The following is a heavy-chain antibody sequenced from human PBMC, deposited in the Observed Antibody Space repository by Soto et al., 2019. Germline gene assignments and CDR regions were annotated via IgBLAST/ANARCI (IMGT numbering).Heavy chain of an antibody. CDR3: ARGRGVVIPAGTPDAFDV. V-gene: IGHV1-18*01. CDR2: ISAFNDHT. CDR1: GYTFNKYG. J-gene: IGHJ3*01. D-gene: IGHD6-13*01. Sequence: ASVKVSCKASGYTFNKYGFNWVRQAPGQGLEWMGRISAFNDHTNLAQKFQGRVTLTTDASTNTAYMELQILRSDDTAMYYCARGRGVVIPAGTPDAFDVWGQGTKVTVSS.